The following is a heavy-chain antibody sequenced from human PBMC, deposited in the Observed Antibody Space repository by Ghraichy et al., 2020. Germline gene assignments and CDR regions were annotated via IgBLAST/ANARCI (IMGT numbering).Heavy chain of an antibody. CDR1: GDSVSSGSYY. D-gene: IGHD3-9*01. Sequence: SETLSLTCSVSGDSVSSGSYYWTWIRQPPGRGLEWIGYITYSGSTNYRPSLNSRVTISVDTSKNQFSLKLRSVTAADTAIYYCAREKIDWSPVWFDPWGRGALVTVSS. CDR2: ITYSGST. J-gene: IGHJ5*02. CDR3: AREKIDWSPVWFDP. V-gene: IGHV4-61*01.